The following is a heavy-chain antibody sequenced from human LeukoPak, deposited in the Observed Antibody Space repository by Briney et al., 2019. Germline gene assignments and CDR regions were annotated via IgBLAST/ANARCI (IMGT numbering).Heavy chain of an antibody. J-gene: IGHJ4*02. Sequence: PSETLSLTCTVSGGSISSYYWSWIRQPAGKGLEWIGRIYTSGSTNHNPSLTSRVTMSVDTSKNQFSLKLSSVTAADTAVYYCARGSCGSYRGVYFDYWGQGTLVTVSS. D-gene: IGHD1-26*01. V-gene: IGHV4-4*07. CDR3: ARGSCGSYRGVYFDY. CDR2: IYTSGST. CDR1: GGSISSYY.